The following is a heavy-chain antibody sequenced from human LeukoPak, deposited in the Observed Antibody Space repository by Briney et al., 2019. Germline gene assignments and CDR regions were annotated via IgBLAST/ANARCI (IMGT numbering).Heavy chain of an antibody. CDR1: GYTFTSYG. CDR2: ISAYNGNK. Sequence: GASVKVSCKASGYTFTSYGISWVRQAPGQGLEWMGWISAYNGNKNYAQKLQGRVTMTTDTSTSTAYMELRSLRSDDTAVYYCAREQQWASMGSYYFDYWGQGTLVTVSS. D-gene: IGHD6-19*01. V-gene: IGHV1-18*01. CDR3: AREQQWASMGSYYFDY. J-gene: IGHJ4*02.